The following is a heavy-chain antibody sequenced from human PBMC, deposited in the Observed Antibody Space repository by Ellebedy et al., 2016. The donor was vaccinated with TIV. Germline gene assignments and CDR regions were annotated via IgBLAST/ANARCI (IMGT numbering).Heavy chain of an antibody. V-gene: IGHV3-23*01. J-gene: IGHJ4*02. CDR2: IVGSGS. CDR1: GFTFSTYD. CDR3: AKDRTPGDGYWVFDY. D-gene: IGHD5-18*01. Sequence: GESLKISCAASGFTFSTYDMNWARQAPGKGLEWVSGIVGSGSQKYADSVKGRFTISRDTSNSNLDLQMNSLRDEDTAVYFCAKDRTPGDGYWVFDYWGQGTLVTVSS.